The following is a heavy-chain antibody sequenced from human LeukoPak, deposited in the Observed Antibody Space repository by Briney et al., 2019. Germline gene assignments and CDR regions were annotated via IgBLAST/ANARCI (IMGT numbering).Heavy chain of an antibody. J-gene: IGHJ5*02. CDR2: IWYDGSNK. V-gene: IGHV3-30*02. CDR1: GFTFSSYG. Sequence: GGSLRLSCAASGFTFSSYGMHWVRQAPGKGLEWVAVIWYDGSNKYYADSVKGRFTISRDNSKNTLYLQMNSLRAEDTAVYYCAKDALSFDPWGQGTLVTVSS. CDR3: AKDALSFDP.